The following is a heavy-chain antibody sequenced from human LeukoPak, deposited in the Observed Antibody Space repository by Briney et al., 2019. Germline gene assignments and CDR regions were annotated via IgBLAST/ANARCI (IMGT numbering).Heavy chain of an antibody. CDR3: AREGKSPYGDYPRDFFY. CDR2: INPNSGGT. Sequence: PGASVKVSCKASGYSFTGYYMHWVRQAPGQGLEWMGWINPNSGGTNYAQKFQGRVTMTRDTSISTAYMELTRLRSDDTAVYYCAREGKSPYGDYPRDFFYWGRGTLVTVSS. V-gene: IGHV1-2*02. J-gene: IGHJ4*02. D-gene: IGHD4-17*01. CDR1: GYSFTGYY.